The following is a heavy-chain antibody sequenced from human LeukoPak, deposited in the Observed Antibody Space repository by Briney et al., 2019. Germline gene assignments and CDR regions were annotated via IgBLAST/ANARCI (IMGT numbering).Heavy chain of an antibody. CDR2: ISSSSSYI. J-gene: IGHJ6*03. CDR1: GFTFSSYS. Sequence: GGSLRLSCAASGFTFSSYSMNWVRQAPGKGLEWVSSISSSSSYIYYADSVKGRFTISRDNSKNTLYLQMNSLRAEDTAVYYCAKDHEKAVAGPMDVWGKGTTVTVSS. V-gene: IGHV3-21*04. CDR3: AKDHEKAVAGPMDV. D-gene: IGHD6-19*01.